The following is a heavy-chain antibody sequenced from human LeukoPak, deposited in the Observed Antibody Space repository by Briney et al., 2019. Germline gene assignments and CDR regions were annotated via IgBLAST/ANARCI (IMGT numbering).Heavy chain of an antibody. V-gene: IGHV3-11*01. CDR2: ISSSGSTI. CDR3: AAGQDYYYYYGMDV. J-gene: IGHJ6*02. Sequence: GGSLRLSCAASGFTFSDYYMSWIRQAPGKGLEGVSYISSSGSTIYYADSVKGRFTISRDNSKNTLYLQMNSLRAEDTAVYYCAAGQDYYYYYGMDVWGQGTTVTVSS. D-gene: IGHD6-13*01. CDR1: GFTFSDYY.